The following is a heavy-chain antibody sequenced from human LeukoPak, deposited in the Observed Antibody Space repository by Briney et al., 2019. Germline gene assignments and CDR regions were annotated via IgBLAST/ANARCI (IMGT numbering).Heavy chain of an antibody. D-gene: IGHD5-24*01. J-gene: IGHJ1*01. CDR2: IYYSGGT. Sequence: SETLSLTCTVSGGSISSYYWSWIRQPPGKGLEWIGYIYYSGGTNYNPSLKSRVTISVDTSKNQFSLKLSSVTAADTAVYYCARVEMATPYAEYFQHWGQGTLVTVSS. CDR3: ARVEMATPYAEYFQH. V-gene: IGHV4-59*01. CDR1: GGSISSYY.